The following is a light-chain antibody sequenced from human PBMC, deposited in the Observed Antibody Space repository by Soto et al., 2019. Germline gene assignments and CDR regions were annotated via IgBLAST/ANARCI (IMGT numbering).Light chain of an antibody. CDR1: TMKVGGYNY. CDR3: SSYAASNNFYFV. CDR2: EVT. J-gene: IGLJ3*02. V-gene: IGLV2-8*01. Sequence: QSVLTQPPPPSGSLDHPATIPCPETTMKVGGYNYVSWYQQYPGRAPKLMIYEVTKRPSGVPDRFSGSKSGNTASLTVSGLQAEDEADYYCSSYAASNNFYFVFGGGTKLTVL.